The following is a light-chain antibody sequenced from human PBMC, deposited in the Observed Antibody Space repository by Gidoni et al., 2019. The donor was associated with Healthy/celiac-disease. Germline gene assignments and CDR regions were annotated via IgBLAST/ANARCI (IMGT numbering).Light chain of an antibody. CDR2: GAS. CDR1: QSVSSN. J-gene: IGKJ2*01. V-gene: IGKV3-15*01. Sequence: IALPPSPATLPVSPGERATLSCRASQSVSSNLAWYQQKPGQPPRLLIYGASTRATGIPARFSGSGSGTEFTLTISSLQSEDFAVYYCQQYNNWPPYTFGQGTKLEIK. CDR3: QQYNNWPPYT.